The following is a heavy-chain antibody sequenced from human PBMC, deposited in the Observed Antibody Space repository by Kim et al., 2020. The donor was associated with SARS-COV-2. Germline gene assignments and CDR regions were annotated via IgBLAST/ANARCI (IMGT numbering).Heavy chain of an antibody. Sequence: SETLSLTCSVSGASISSGNYYWVWIRQPPGKGLEWIGSIYYTGDTYYNPSLKSRVSISVDTSKNQISLNLRSVTAADTALFYCARHPPRSLWFGALGDF. J-gene: IGHJ4*01. CDR1: GASISSGNYY. D-gene: IGHD3-10*01. V-gene: IGHV4-39*01. CDR2: IYYTGDT. CDR3: ARHPPRSLWFGALGDF.